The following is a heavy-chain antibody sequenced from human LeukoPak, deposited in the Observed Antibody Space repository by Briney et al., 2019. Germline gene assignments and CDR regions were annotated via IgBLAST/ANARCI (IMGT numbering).Heavy chain of an antibody. D-gene: IGHD3-3*01. CDR1: GYSISSGYY. V-gene: IGHV4-38-2*02. Sequence: SETLSLTCTGAGYSISSGYYCGWIRQPPGNGLELIGTIYHSRSTYYNPSLKSRRTISIDTSKNQFSLMLISVTAADPAVYYCERVLGIDYDFWSGYFRSDWFDPWGQGTLVTVSS. CDR3: ERVLGIDYDFWSGYFRSDWFDP. CDR2: IYHSRST. J-gene: IGHJ5*02.